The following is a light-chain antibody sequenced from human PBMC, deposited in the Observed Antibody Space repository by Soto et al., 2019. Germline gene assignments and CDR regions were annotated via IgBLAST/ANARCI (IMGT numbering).Light chain of an antibody. CDR1: QSVSNNY. J-gene: IGKJ1*01. V-gene: IGKV3-20*01. Sequence: EFVWTPSPGTLSLSPGERATLSCRASQSVSNNYLAWYQQKPGQAPRLLIYGASNRATGIPDRFSGSGSGTDFTLTINSLQPEDFATYYCQQAYDIPRTFGQGTKVDIK. CDR2: GAS. CDR3: QQAYDIPRT.